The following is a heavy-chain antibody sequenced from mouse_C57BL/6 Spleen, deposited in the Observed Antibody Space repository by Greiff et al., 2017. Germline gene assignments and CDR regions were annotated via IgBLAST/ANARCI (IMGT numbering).Heavy chain of an antibody. J-gene: IGHJ3*01. CDR3: ARGDQATSPWFAY. D-gene: IGHD3-2*02. CDR2: IYPGDGDT. Sequence: VQLQQSGAELVKPGASVKISCKASGYAFSSYWMNWVKQRPGKGLEWIGQIYPGDGDTNYNGKFKGKATLTADKSSSTAYMQLSSLTSEDSAVYYCARGDQATSPWFAYWGQGTLVTVSA. CDR1: GYAFSSYW. V-gene: IGHV1-80*01.